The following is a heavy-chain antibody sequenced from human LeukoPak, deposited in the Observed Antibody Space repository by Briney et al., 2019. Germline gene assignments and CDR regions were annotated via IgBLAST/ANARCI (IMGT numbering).Heavy chain of an antibody. V-gene: IGHV1-69*13. Sequence: SVKVSCKASGGTFSSYAISWVRQAPGQGLEWMGGIIPIFGTANYAQKFQGRVTITADESTSTAYMELSSLRSEDTAVYYCARINRPTVTTPSWFDPWGQGTLVTVSS. CDR1: GGTFSSYA. CDR3: ARINRPTVTTPSWFDP. CDR2: IIPIFGTA. D-gene: IGHD4-17*01. J-gene: IGHJ5*02.